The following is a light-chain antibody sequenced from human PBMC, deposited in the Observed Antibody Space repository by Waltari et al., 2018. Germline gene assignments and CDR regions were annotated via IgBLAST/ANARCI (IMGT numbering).Light chain of an antibody. CDR1: SLRSYY. CDR2: GKK. Sequence: SSELTQDPAVSVALGQTVRITCQGDSLRSYYASWYQQKPGQAPVLVIYGKKNRPPGSPDRFSGSRSGNTASLTITGAQAEDEADYYCNSRDSSGNHLEVFGGGTKLTVL. CDR3: NSRDSSGNHLEV. V-gene: IGLV3-19*01. J-gene: IGLJ2*01.